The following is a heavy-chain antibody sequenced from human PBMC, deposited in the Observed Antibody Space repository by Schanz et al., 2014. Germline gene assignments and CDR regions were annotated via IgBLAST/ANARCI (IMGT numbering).Heavy chain of an antibody. CDR2: ISTYTGNT. CDR1: GYTFTSYG. Sequence: QVQLVQSGTEVKKPGASVKVSCKASGYTFTSYGVSWVRQAPGQGLEWMGWISTYTGNTNYAQRLQDRVTMTTDTSTSTAYMELRSLRSDDTAIYYCARGNTIFGVVILGWLDPWGQGTLVTVSS. V-gene: IGHV1-18*04. CDR3: ARGNTIFGVVILGWLDP. D-gene: IGHD3-3*01. J-gene: IGHJ5*02.